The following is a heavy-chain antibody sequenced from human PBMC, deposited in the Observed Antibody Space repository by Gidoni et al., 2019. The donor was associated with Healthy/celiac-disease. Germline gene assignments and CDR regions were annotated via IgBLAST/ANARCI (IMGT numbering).Heavy chain of an antibody. CDR2: IYYSGST. J-gene: IGHJ6*02. CDR3: ARDRRGVYSSSDYYYYGMDV. V-gene: IGHV4-31*03. Sequence: QVQLQESGPGLVKPSQTLSLPCTFPGVSISSGGYSWSWIRQHPGKGLEWIGYIYYSGSTYYNPSLKSRVTISVDTSKNQFSLKLSSVTAADTAVYYCARDRRGVYSSSDYYYYGMDVWGQGTTVTVSS. D-gene: IGHD6-13*01. CDR1: GVSISSGGYS.